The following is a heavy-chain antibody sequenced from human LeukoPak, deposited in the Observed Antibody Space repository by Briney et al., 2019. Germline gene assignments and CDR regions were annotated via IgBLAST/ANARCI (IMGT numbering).Heavy chain of an antibody. CDR2: IYYSGNT. V-gene: IGHV4-39*07. D-gene: IGHD1-26*01. Sequence: SETLSLTCTVSGDSISSSNYYWGWIRQPPGKGLEWIGTIYYSGNTYYNPSLKSRVTISVDTSKNQFSLKLSSVAAADTAVYYCARSGFGATNIYSYFDYWGQGTLVTVSS. CDR3: ARSGFGATNIYSYFDY. CDR1: GDSISSSNYY. J-gene: IGHJ4*02.